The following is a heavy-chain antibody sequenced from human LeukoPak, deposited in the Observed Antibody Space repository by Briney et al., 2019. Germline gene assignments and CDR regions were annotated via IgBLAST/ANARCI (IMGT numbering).Heavy chain of an antibody. CDR2: IYYSGST. CDR3: ARATYDILTGYYLDY. Sequence: PSETLSLTCTVSGFSIRSGRYYWSWIRQHTGKGLELIGYIYYSGSTYYNPSLKSRVTISMDTSKNQFSLKLSSVTAADTAVYYCARATYDILTGYYLDYWGQGTLVTVSS. D-gene: IGHD3-9*01. V-gene: IGHV4-31*03. J-gene: IGHJ4*02. CDR1: GFSIRSGRYY.